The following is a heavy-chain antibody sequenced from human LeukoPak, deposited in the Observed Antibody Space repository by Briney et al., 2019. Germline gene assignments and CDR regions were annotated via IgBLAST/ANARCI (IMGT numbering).Heavy chain of an antibody. J-gene: IGHJ5*02. D-gene: IGHD5-18*01. CDR3: ARVTTLRMVKSP. Sequence: SETLSLTCTVSGGSISSASYYGSWIRQPAGKGLEWIGRVYTTGSPNYNPSLKSRVTMSEATSNTQFSLSLTSVTVTDPAVYSCARVTTLRMVKSPWGQGILVTVSS. V-gene: IGHV4-61*02. CDR1: GGSISSASYY. CDR2: VYTTGSP.